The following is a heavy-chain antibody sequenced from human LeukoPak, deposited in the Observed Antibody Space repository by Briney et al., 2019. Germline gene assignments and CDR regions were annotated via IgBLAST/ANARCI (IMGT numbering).Heavy chain of an antibody. CDR2: ISSNGGST. CDR3: ARCLVDEVYDIPGSYFDY. D-gene: IGHD3-9*01. Sequence: GGSLRLSCAASGFTFSSYAMHWVRQAPGKGLEYVSAISSNGGSTYYANSVKGRFTISRDNSKNTLYLQMGSLRAEDMAVYYCARCLVDEVYDIPGSYFDYWGQGTLVTVSS. CDR1: GFTFSSYA. J-gene: IGHJ4*02. V-gene: IGHV3-64*01.